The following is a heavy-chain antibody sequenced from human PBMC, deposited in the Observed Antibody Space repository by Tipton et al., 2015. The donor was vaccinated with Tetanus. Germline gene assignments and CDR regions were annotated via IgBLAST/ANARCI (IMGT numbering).Heavy chain of an antibody. D-gene: IGHD4-17*01. Sequence: SLRLSCAASGFTFSSYAMSWVRQAPGKGLEWVSAISGSGGSTYYADSVKGRFTISRDNSKNTLYLQMNSLGAEDTAVYYCAKRGPHGDYGDYLLDYWGQGTLVTVSS. V-gene: IGHV3-23*01. CDR3: AKRGPHGDYGDYLLDY. CDR1: GFTFSSYA. J-gene: IGHJ4*02. CDR2: ISGSGGST.